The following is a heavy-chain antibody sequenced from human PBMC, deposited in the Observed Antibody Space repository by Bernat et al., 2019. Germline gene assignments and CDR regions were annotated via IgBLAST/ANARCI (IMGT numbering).Heavy chain of an antibody. V-gene: IGHV1-18*01. CDR1: GYTFTSYE. D-gene: IGHD6-19*01. CDR2: ISAYNGNT. Sequence: QVQLVQSGAVVKKPGASVKVSCKASGYTFTSYEFSWVRQAPGQGIEWMGLISAYNGNTNYAQKLQGRVTMTTDTSTSTAYMEMRSLRSDDTAVYYCAGDEGAVSGKSFDFWGQGTLVTVSS. CDR3: AGDEGAVSGKSFDF. J-gene: IGHJ4*02.